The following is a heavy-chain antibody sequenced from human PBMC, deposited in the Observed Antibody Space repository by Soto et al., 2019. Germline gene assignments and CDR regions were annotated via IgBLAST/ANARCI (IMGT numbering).Heavy chain of an antibody. V-gene: IGHV4-31*03. CDR3: ARAPTLFRGVVAANTATPGFDP. CDR2: IYYSGST. J-gene: IGHJ5*02. CDR1: GGSISSGGYY. Sequence: SETLSLTCTVSGGSISSGGYYWSWIRQHPGKGLEWIGYIYYSGSTYYNPSLKSRVTISVDTSKNQFSLKLSSVTAADTAVYHCARAPTLFRGVVAANTATPGFDPWGQETVLTISS. D-gene: IGHD2-15*01.